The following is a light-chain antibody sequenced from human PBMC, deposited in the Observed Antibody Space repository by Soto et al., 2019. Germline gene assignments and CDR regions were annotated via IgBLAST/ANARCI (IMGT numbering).Light chain of an antibody. CDR3: QQLSRYPLT. Sequence: IQMTQSPSSLSASVGDRVTITCRASRYIRSDLSWYQQRPGQAPKVLIYTASSLQSGVPSRFSGSGYGTDFTLTISSLQPEDFATYYCQQLSRYPLTFGGGTKVDIK. CDR1: RYIRSD. CDR2: TAS. J-gene: IGKJ4*01. V-gene: IGKV1-6*02.